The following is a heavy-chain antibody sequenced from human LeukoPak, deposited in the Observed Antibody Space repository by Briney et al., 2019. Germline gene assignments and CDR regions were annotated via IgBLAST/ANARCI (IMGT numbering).Heavy chain of an antibody. D-gene: IGHD6-13*01. CDR3: ARALAAAGTLWGGYYYGMDV. CDR2: MNPNSGNT. V-gene: IGHV1-8*02. J-gene: IGHJ6*02. CDR1: GYTFTGYY. Sequence: ASVKVSCKASGYTFTGYYMHWVRQAPGQGLEWMGWMNPNSGNTGYAQKFQGRVTMTRNTSISTAYMELSSLRSEDTAVYYCARALAAAGTLWGGYYYGMDVWGQGTTVTVSS.